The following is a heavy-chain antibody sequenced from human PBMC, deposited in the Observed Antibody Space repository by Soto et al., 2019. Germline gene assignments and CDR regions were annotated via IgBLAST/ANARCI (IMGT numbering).Heavy chain of an antibody. CDR3: AKGGLGYSGYDFDGFDY. D-gene: IGHD5-12*01. CDR2: ISGSGGST. J-gene: IGHJ4*02. CDR1: GFTFSSYA. Sequence: LRLSCAASGFTFSSYAMSWVRQAPGKGLEWVSAISGSGGSTYYADSVKGRFTISRDNSKNTLYLQMNSLRAEDTAVYYCAKGGLGYSGYDFDGFDYWGQGTLVTVSS. V-gene: IGHV3-23*01.